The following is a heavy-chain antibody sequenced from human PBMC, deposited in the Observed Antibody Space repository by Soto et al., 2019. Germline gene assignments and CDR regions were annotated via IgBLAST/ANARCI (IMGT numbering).Heavy chain of an antibody. D-gene: IGHD3-10*01. J-gene: IGHJ6*02. CDR1: GYTFTSYD. V-gene: IGHV1-8*01. CDR2: MNPNSGNT. CDR3: AREDERITMVRGVYYYGMDV. Sequence: ASVKVSCKASGYTFTSYDINWVRQATGQGLEWMGWMNPNSGNTGYAQKFQGRVTMTRNTSISTAYMELSSLRSEDTAVYYCAREDERITMVRGVYYYGMDVWGQGTKVTVSS.